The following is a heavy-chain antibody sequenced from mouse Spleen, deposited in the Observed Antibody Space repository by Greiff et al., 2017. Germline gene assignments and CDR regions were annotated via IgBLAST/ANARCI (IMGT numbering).Heavy chain of an antibody. V-gene: IGHV5-9*04. D-gene: IGHD1-1*01. CDR3: ARTYYYDGSYGYAMDY. J-gene: IGHJ4*01. CDR2: ISSGGGNT. CDR1: GFTFSSYT. Sequence: EVQGVESGGGLVKPGGSLKLSCAASGFTFSSYTMSWVRQTPAKRLEWVATISSGGGNTYYPDSVKGRFTISRDNARNTLYLQMSSLRSEDTAMYYCARTYYYDGSYGYAMDYWGQGTSVTVSS.